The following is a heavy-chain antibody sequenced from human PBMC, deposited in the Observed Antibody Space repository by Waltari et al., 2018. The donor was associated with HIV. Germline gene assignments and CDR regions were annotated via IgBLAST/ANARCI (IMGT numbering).Heavy chain of an antibody. CDR3: ARVAIRIAVAGPDAFDI. D-gene: IGHD6-19*01. CDR1: GYTFTGYY. V-gene: IGHV1-2*06. J-gene: IGHJ3*02. Sequence: QVQLVQSGAEVKKPGASVKVSCKASGYTFTGYYMHWVRQAPGQGLEWMGRINPNRGGTNYAQKFQGRVTMTRDTSISTAYMELSRLRSDDTAVYYCARVAIRIAVAGPDAFDIWGQGTMVTVSS. CDR2: INPNRGGT.